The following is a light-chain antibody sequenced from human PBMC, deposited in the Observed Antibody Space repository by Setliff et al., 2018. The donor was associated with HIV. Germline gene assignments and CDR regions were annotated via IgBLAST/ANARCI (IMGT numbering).Light chain of an antibody. CDR3: QVWDSSSDQYV. CDR1: NIGGKS. V-gene: IGLV3-21*03. CDR2: DDS. Sequence: SYALTQPPSVSVAPGKTAMITCGGDNIGGKSVHWYQQKPGQAPVLVVYDDSDRPSGIPERFSGSNSGNTATLTITRVEAGDEADYYCQVWDSSSDQYVFGSGTKGTVL. J-gene: IGLJ1*01.